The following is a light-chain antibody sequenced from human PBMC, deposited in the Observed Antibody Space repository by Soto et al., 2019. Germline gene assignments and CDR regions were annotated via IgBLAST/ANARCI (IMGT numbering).Light chain of an antibody. Sequence: QSALTQPASVSGSPGQSITISCTGTSSDVGGYNYVSWYQQHPGKAPKLMIYEVSNRPSGVSDRFSGSKSGNTASLTMSGLEPEDEADDDYSSYTSRSIDYVFGTGTKVTVL. V-gene: IGLV2-14*01. CDR3: SSYTSRSIDYV. J-gene: IGLJ1*01. CDR2: EVS. CDR1: SSDVGGYNY.